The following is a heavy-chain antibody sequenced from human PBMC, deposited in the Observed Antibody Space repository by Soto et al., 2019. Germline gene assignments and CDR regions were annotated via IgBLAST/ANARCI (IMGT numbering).Heavy chain of an antibody. CDR3: AVEDYDILTGTMDY. J-gene: IGHJ4*02. Sequence: VGSLRLSCAASGFTFSSYAMHWVRQAPGKGLEWVAVISYDGSNKYYADSVKGRFTISRDNSKNTLYLQMNSLRAEDTAVYYCAVEDYDILTGTMDYWGQGTLVTVSS. D-gene: IGHD3-9*01. CDR2: ISYDGSNK. CDR1: GFTFSSYA. V-gene: IGHV3-30-3*01.